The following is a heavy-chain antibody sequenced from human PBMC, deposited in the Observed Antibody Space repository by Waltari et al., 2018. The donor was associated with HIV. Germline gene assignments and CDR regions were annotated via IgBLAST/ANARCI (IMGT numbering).Heavy chain of an antibody. Sequence: EVQLVQSGKEVKKPGESRKISCPGSGYNFTTSWAGWLRQMPGKGLEWMGIIYPADSDTRYSPSFQGQVTISADKSISTAYLQWNSLKASDTAMYYCARLSGTWYNFSYMDVWGKGTTVTVSS. D-gene: IGHD6-25*01. CDR3: ARLSGTWYNFSYMDV. V-gene: IGHV5-51*01. J-gene: IGHJ6*03. CDR1: GYNFTTSW. CDR2: IYPADSDT.